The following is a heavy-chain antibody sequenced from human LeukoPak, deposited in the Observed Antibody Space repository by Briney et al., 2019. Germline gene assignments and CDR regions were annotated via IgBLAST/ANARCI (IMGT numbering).Heavy chain of an antibody. CDR3: ARDSSLGSVMDV. CDR1: SGSISSGSYY. V-gene: IGHV4-61*02. J-gene: IGHJ6*04. Sequence: SETLSLTCTVSSGSISSGSYYWSWIRQPAGKGLEWIGRIYTSGSTNYNPSLKSRVTISVDTSKNQFSLKLSSVTAADTAVYYCARDSSLGSVMDVWGKGTTVTVSS. CDR2: IYTSGST.